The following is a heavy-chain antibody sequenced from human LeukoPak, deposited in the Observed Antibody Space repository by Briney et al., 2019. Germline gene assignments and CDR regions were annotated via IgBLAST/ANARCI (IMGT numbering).Heavy chain of an antibody. CDR2: IYYSGST. CDR3: AREDTVYCSGGSCYIDY. CDR1: GGSLSNSSYY. J-gene: IGHJ4*02. V-gene: IGHV4-39*02. D-gene: IGHD2-15*01. Sequence: SETLSPTLTVSGGSLSNSSYYWGWVRPPPRKGLGGVGGIYYSGSTYYNPSLKSRVTISVDTSKNQFSLKLSSVTAADTAVYYCAREDTVYCSGGSCYIDYWGQGTLVTVSS.